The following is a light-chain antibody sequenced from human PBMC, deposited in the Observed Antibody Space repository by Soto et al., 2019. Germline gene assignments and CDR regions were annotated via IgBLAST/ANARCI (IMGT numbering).Light chain of an antibody. Sequence: DVQITQSPSTLSASVGDRVTITCRASQSISNWLAWYQQKPGKAPKLLIYDVSTLESGVPSRFSGSGSGTEFTLTISSLQPDDFATYYCQQYNSYPWTFGQGTKVDIK. CDR2: DVS. CDR1: QSISNW. CDR3: QQYNSYPWT. J-gene: IGKJ1*01. V-gene: IGKV1-5*01.